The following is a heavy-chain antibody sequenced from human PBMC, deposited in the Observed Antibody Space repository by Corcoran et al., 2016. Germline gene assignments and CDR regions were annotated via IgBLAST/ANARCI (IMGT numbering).Heavy chain of an antibody. CDR3: AREDFSGDCRFYGMDV. D-gene: IGHD2-21*02. CDR2: IYHSGST. CDR1: GYSISNGYY. J-gene: IGHJ6*02. V-gene: IGHV4-38-2*02. Sequence: QVQLQESGPGLVKPSETLSLTCTVSGYSISNGYYWGWIRQPPGEGLEWIGTIYHSGSTYYNASLKSRVTISVDTSKNQFSLKLTSVTAADTAVYYCAREDFSGDCRFYGMDVWGQGTRVTVSS.